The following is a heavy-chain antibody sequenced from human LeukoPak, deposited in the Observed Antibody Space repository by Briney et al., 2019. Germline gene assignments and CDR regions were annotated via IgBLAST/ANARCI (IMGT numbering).Heavy chain of an antibody. CDR1: AFTFSSYS. V-gene: IGHV3-21*01. CDR3: AREVAAAGSSGYFDC. Sequence: GRSLRLACAASAFTFSSYSMSSGRQAPGEGLEWVSSISSSSSYIYYAASVKGRSTISRDNAQNSLYLQMNARRAEDTAVYYCAREVAAAGSSGYFDCWGQGTLVTVSS. D-gene: IGHD6-13*01. J-gene: IGHJ4*02. CDR2: ISSSSSYI.